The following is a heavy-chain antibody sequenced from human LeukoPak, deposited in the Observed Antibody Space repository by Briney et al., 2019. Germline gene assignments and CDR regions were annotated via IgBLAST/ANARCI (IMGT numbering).Heavy chain of an antibody. CDR3: ARGSRGRSSIAVAGTFDY. V-gene: IGHV4-39*07. CDR1: GGSISSSSYY. Sequence: SETLSLTCTVSGGSISSSSYYWGWIRQPPGKGLEWIGSIYYSGSTYYNPSLKSRVTISVDTSKTQFSLKLSSVTAADTAVYYCARGSRGRSSIAVAGTFDYWGQGTLVTVSS. J-gene: IGHJ4*02. D-gene: IGHD6-19*01. CDR2: IYYSGST.